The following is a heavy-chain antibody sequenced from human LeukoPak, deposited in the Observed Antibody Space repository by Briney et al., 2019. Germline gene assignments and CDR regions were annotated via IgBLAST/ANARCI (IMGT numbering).Heavy chain of an antibody. CDR3: ARDHYYDSSGYWSHYYYYYMDV. D-gene: IGHD3-22*01. V-gene: IGHV3-21*01. Sequence: GGSLRLSCAASGFTFSSYSMHWVRQAPGKGLEWVSCISTSSSYIYYADSVKGRFTISRDNAKNSLYLQMNSLRAEDTAVYYCARDHYYDSSGYWSHYYYYYMDVWGKGTTVTVSS. CDR1: GFTFSSYS. J-gene: IGHJ6*03. CDR2: ISTSSSYI.